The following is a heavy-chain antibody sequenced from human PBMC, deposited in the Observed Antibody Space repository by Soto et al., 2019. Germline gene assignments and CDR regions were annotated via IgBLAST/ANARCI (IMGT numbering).Heavy chain of an antibody. CDR2: IWYDGSNK. CDR1: GFTFSSYG. J-gene: IGHJ5*02. CDR3: ARDNSSSWYGQTNWFDP. Sequence: QVQLVESGGGVVQPGRSLRLSCAASGFTFSSYGMHWVRQAPGKGLEWVAVIWYDGSNKYYADSVKGRFTISRDNSKNTLYLQRNSLRAEDTAVYYCARDNSSSWYGQTNWFDPWGQGTLVTVSS. V-gene: IGHV3-33*01. D-gene: IGHD6-13*01.